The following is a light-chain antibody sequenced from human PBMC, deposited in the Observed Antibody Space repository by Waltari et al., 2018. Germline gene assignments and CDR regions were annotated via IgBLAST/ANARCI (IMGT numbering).Light chain of an antibody. Sequence: SYELTQPPSVSVSPGQTASITCSGDKLGNRFASWFQQKAGQSPVLVIYQDSRRPSGIPGRFSGSNSGNTATLTISGPQPMDEADYYCQAWDSNTEVFGGGTKLTVL. J-gene: IGLJ2*01. CDR1: KLGNRF. CDR2: QDS. CDR3: QAWDSNTEV. V-gene: IGLV3-1*01.